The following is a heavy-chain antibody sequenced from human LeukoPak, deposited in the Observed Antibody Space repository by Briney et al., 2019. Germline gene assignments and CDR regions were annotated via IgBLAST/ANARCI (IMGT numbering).Heavy chain of an antibody. CDR2: FYYTGST. CDR1: GGSVSGGSYY. V-gene: IGHV4-61*01. D-gene: IGHD3-22*01. J-gene: IGHJ3*02. CDR3: ARDLDYYDSSGYSNAFDI. Sequence: PSEALSLTCTVSGGSVSGGSYYWSWIRQPPGKGLEWIGYFYYTGSTNYNPSLKSRVTISVDTSKNQFSLKLSSVTAADTAVYYCARDLDYYDSSGYSNAFDIWGQGTMVTVSS.